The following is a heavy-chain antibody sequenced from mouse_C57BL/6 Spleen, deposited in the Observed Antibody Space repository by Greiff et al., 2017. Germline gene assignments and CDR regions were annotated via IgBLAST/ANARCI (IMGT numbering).Heavy chain of an antibody. CDR2: IYPGNSDT. CDR3: TRSSWDIPFYAMDY. Sequence: VQLQQSGTVLARPGASVKMSCKTSGYTFTSYWMHWVKQRPGQGLEWIGAIYPGNSDTSYNQKFKGKAKLTAVTSASTAYMELSSLTNEDSAVYYCTRSSWDIPFYAMDYWGQGTSVTVSS. D-gene: IGHD4-1*01. CDR1: GYTFTSYW. J-gene: IGHJ4*01. V-gene: IGHV1-5*01.